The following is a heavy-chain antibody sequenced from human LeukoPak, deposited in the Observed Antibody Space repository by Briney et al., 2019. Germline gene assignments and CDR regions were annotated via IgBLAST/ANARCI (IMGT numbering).Heavy chain of an antibody. V-gene: IGHV1-24*01. CDR2: FDPEDGET. J-gene: IGHJ3*02. D-gene: IGHD1-7*01. CDR1: GYTLTELS. Sequence: ASVKVSCKVSGYTLTELSMHWVRQAPGKGLEWMGGFDPEDGETIYAQEFQGRVTMTEDTSTDTAYMELSSLRSEDTAVYYCATEGITGTTAGAFDIWGQGTMVTVSS. CDR3: ATEGITGTTAGAFDI.